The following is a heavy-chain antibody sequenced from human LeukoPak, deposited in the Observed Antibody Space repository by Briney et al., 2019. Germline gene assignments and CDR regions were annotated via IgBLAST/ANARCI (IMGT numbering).Heavy chain of an antibody. J-gene: IGHJ4*02. V-gene: IGHV4-61*02. Sequence: SETLSLTCTVSGGSISSGSYYWSWIRQPAGKGLEWIGRIYTSGSTYYNPSLKSRVTISVDTSKNQFSLKLSSVTAADTAVYYCARGGLQRGGGDFDHWGQGTLVTVSS. CDR3: ARGGLQRGGGDFDH. CDR2: IYTSGST. D-gene: IGHD3-16*01. CDR1: GGSISSGSYY.